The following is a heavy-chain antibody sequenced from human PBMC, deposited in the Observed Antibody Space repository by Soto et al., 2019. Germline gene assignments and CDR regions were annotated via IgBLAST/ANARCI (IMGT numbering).Heavy chain of an antibody. CDR1: GGSISSSSYY. CDR3: ARHIGSSPNWFDP. V-gene: IGHV4-39*01. J-gene: IGHJ5*02. D-gene: IGHD6-6*01. CDR2: IYYSGST. Sequence: SETLSLTCTVSGGSISSSSYYWGWIRQPPGKGLEWIGSIYYSGSTYYSPSLKSRVTISVDTSKNQFSLKLSSVTAADTAVYYCARHIGSSPNWFDPWGQGTLVTVSS.